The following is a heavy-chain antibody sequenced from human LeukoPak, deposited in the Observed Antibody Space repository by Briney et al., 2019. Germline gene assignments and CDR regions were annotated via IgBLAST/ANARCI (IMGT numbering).Heavy chain of an antibody. CDR3: AKDPIFSGSYGVFDY. J-gene: IGHJ4*02. D-gene: IGHD1-26*01. Sequence: LPGGSLRLSCAASGFTFSSCAMSWVRQAPGKGLEWVSTIIDSGNSIYHADSAEGRFTISRDNSKNTLYLQMNSLRAGDTAVYYCAKDPIFSGSYGVFDYWGLGTLVTVSS. CDR2: IIDSGNSI. V-gene: IGHV3-23*01. CDR1: GFTFSSCA.